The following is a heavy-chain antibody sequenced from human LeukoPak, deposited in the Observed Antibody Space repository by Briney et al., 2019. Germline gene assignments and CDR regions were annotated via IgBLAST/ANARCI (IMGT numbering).Heavy chain of an antibody. Sequence: SVKVSCKASVGTFSSYAISWVRQAPGQGLEWMGGIIPIFGTANYAQKFQGRVTITADESTSTAYMELSSLRSEDTAVYYCAREGHYYDSSGYRNPPFDYWGQGTLVTVSS. V-gene: IGHV1-69*01. J-gene: IGHJ4*02. CDR1: VGTFSSYA. D-gene: IGHD3-22*01. CDR2: IIPIFGTA. CDR3: AREGHYYDSSGYRNPPFDY.